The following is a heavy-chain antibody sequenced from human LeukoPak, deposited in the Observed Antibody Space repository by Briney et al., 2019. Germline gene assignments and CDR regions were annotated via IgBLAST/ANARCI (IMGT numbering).Heavy chain of an antibody. D-gene: IGHD3-22*01. CDR3: ARARIVVVTPANFDY. CDR2: INHSGST. CDR1: GGSFSGYY. Sequence: PSETLSLTCAVYGGSFSGYYWSWIRQPPGKGLEWTGEINHSGSTNYNPSLKSRVTISVDTSKNQFSLKLSSVTAADTAVYYCARARIVVVTPANFDYWGQGTLVTVSS. V-gene: IGHV4-34*01. J-gene: IGHJ4*02.